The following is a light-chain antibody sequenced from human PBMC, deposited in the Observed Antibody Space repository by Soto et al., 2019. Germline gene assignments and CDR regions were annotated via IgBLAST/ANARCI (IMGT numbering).Light chain of an antibody. CDR2: AAS. CDR1: QTIIGY. V-gene: IGKV1-39*01. Sequence: DIQMTQSPSSLSASVVDRFTITFLASQTIIGYLNWYQQKPGKAPRLLINAASNLQSGVPSRFRGSGSETDFTLTITSLQPEDFATYYCQQSYTTPRTFGQGTKVDIK. CDR3: QQSYTTPRT. J-gene: IGKJ1*01.